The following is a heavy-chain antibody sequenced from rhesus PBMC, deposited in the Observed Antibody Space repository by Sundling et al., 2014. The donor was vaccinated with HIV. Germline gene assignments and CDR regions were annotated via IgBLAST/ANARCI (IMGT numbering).Heavy chain of an antibody. J-gene: IGHJ4*01. Sequence: QVQLQESGPGLVKPSETLSLTCAVSGGSFSGYFWGWIRQPPGKGLEYIGYISGSTGSTYYNPSLKSRVTISRETSKNQFSLKLTYVTAADTAVYYCARTHTVGTYFDYWGQGVLVTVSS. CDR2: ISGSTGST. D-gene: IGHD5-24*01. CDR3: ARTHTVGTYFDY. CDR1: GGSFSGYF. V-gene: IGHV4-165*01.